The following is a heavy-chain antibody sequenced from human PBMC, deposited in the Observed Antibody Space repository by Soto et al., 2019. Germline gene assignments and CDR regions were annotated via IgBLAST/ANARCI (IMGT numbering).Heavy chain of an antibody. J-gene: IGHJ6*02. CDR2: ISYDGSNK. D-gene: IGHD4-4*01. CDR1: GFTFSSYA. V-gene: IGHV3-30-3*01. CDR3: ARGGTTVHSYYYYYYGMDV. Sequence: QVQLVESGGGVVQPGRSLRLSCAASGFTFSSYAMHWVRQAPGKGLEWVAVISYDGSNKYYADSVKGRFTISRDNSNNTLYLQLNSLRAEDTAVYYCARGGTTVHSYYYYYYGMDVWGQGTTVTVSS.